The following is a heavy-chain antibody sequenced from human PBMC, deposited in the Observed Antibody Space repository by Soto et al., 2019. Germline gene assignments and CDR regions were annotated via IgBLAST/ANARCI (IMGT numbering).Heavy chain of an antibody. CDR1: GFTFGSFT. Sequence: EVHLVEAGGGLVQPGESLTLSCAASGFTFGSFTLNWVRQAPGKGLEWVSFISSSSAYIYYAESVKGRFTISRDNARSTLYLQMNSLRLDDTAVYFCARDGLTFGGDWGQGTLVAVSS. D-gene: IGHD3-16*01. CDR3: ARDGLTFGGD. V-gene: IGHV3-21*06. J-gene: IGHJ4*02. CDR2: ISSSSAYI.